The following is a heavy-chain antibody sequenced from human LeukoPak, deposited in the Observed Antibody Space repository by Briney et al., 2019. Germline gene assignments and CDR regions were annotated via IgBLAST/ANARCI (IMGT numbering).Heavy chain of an antibody. V-gene: IGHV4-38-2*02. CDR1: GYSISSGYY. D-gene: IGHD6-19*01. CDR2: IYHSGST. Sequence: SETLSLTCTVSGYSISSGYYWGWIRQPPGKGLEWIGSIYHSGSTYYNPSLKSRVTISVDTSKNQFSLKLSSVTAADTAVYYCARAGGSGLIDYWGQGTLVTVSS. J-gene: IGHJ4*02. CDR3: ARAGGSGLIDY.